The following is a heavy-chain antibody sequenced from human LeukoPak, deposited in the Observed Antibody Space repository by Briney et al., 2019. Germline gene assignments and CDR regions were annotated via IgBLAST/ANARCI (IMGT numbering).Heavy chain of an antibody. Sequence: SETLSLTCTVSGGSISSSSYYWGWIRQPPGKGLEWIGSIYYSGSTYYNPSLKSRVTISVDTSKNQFSLKLSSVTAADTAVYYCARVVGYYSPFDIWGQGTMVTVSS. CDR3: ARVVGYYSPFDI. J-gene: IGHJ3*02. D-gene: IGHD3-22*01. CDR2: IYYSGST. V-gene: IGHV4-39*07. CDR1: GGSISSSSYY.